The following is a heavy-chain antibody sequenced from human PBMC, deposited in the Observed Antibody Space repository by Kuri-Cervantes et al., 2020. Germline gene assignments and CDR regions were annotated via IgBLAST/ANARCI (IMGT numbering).Heavy chain of an antibody. J-gene: IGHJ4*02. CDR2: IYYSGST. D-gene: IGHD2-15*01. CDR1: GDSVSGSTYY. Sequence: GSLRLSCTISGDSVSGSTYYWAWIRQPPGKGLEWIGSIYYSGSTYYNPSLKSRVTISVDTSKNQFSLKLSSVTAADTAVYYCARVGSRRASHFDYWGQGTLVTVSS. V-gene: IGHV4-39*01. CDR3: ARVGSRRASHFDY.